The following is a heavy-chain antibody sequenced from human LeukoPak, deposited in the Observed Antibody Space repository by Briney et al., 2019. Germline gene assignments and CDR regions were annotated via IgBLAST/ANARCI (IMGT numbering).Heavy chain of an antibody. Sequence: PSETLSLTCTVSGGSISSYYWSWIRQPPGKGLEWIGYIYYSGSTNYNPSLKSRVTISVDTSKNQFSLKLSSVTAADTAVYYCARYRVNADYFDYWGQGTLVTDSS. V-gene: IGHV4-59*01. CDR2: IYYSGST. CDR3: ARYRVNADYFDY. D-gene: IGHD2-2*01. J-gene: IGHJ4*02. CDR1: GGSISSYY.